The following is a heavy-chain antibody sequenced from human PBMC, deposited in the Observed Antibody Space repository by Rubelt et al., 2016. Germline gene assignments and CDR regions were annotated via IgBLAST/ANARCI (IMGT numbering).Heavy chain of an antibody. J-gene: IGHJ5*02. CDR1: GYNFNSYW. Sequence: EVQLVQSGAEVKKPGESLKISCSTSGYNFNSYWLGWVRQMPGKGLEWMVIIYPGDSDTRYSSSFQGQVTLSADKSITAAYLQWSSLKASDTAMYYCVRLGMGEFDPWGQGTLVTVSS. CDR2: IYPGDSDT. D-gene: IGHD3-16*01. CDR3: VRLGMGEFDP. V-gene: IGHV5-51*01.